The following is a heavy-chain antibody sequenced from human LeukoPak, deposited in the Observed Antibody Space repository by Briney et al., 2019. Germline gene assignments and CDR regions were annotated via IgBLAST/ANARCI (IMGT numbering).Heavy chain of an antibody. CDR3: ARGGGYDFWSGYNNWFDP. CDR1: GFSLSSYW. Sequence: GGSLRLSCAASGFSLSSYWMSWVRQAPGKGLEWVANIKQDGSEKYYVDSVKGRFTISRDNAKNSLYLQMNSLRAEDTAVYYCARGGGYDFWSGYNNWFDPWGQGTLVTVSS. D-gene: IGHD3-3*01. J-gene: IGHJ5*02. CDR2: IKQDGSEK. V-gene: IGHV3-7*01.